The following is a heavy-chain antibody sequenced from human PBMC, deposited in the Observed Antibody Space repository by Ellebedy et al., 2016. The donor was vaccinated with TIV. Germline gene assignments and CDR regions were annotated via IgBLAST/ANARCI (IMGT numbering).Heavy chain of an antibody. CDR1: GFTFSHYT. Sequence: GGSLRLXXVASGFTFSHYTMNWVRQAPGKGLEWVSYISTSSTSMYYADSVKGRFTISRDNAKNSLYLQMNSLRNEDTAEYYCASGLSSRNWFNPWGQGTLVTVSS. J-gene: IGHJ5*02. CDR3: ASGLSSRNWFNP. V-gene: IGHV3-48*02. CDR2: ISTSSTSM. D-gene: IGHD6-13*01.